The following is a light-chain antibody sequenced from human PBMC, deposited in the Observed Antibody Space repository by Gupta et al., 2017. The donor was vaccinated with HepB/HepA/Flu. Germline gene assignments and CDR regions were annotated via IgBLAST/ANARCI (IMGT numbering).Light chain of an antibody. J-gene: IGLJ3*02. CDR3: QSYDRSLSGRV. CDR2: ENR. CDR1: STTIGAGFD. V-gene: IGLV1-40*01. Sequence: QSVLAQPPSVSGAPGQRVTISCTGNSTTIGAGFDVHWYQQFPGTAPKLLIFENRNRPSGVPDRFSGSKSGTSASLAITGLQTDDEADYYCQSYDRSLSGRVFGGGTKLTVL.